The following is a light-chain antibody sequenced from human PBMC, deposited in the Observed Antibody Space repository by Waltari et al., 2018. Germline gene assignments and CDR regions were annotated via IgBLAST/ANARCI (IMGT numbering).Light chain of an antibody. V-gene: IGLV1-47*01. CDR2: KNL. CDR3: SAWDDSRGGLWV. J-gene: IGLJ3*02. Sequence: QSLLPQPPSVSAAPGQQVTISCSGSTSHLGKKHAFWFQHFVGLAPRLLIYKNLERPSGVSDRFSASKSGTSASLFIAGLRSEDEALYYCSAWDDSRGGLWVFGGGTRVTVL. CDR1: TSHLGKKH.